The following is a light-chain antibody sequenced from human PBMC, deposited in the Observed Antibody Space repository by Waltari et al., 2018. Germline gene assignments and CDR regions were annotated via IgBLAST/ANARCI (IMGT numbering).Light chain of an antibody. CDR1: QPSNRY. Sequence: DIQMTQSPSSLSASVGDRVTIPCRESQPSNRYLNWYQQKPGKAPNLLISAASSLQSGVPASFSGSGSGREFTLIITSLQPEDFGTYYCQESYSFTRTFGQGTKVEIK. J-gene: IGKJ1*01. CDR2: AAS. V-gene: IGKV1-39*01. CDR3: QESYSFTRT.